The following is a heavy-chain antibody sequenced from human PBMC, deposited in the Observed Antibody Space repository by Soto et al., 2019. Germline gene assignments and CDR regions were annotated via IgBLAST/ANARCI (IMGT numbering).Heavy chain of an antibody. CDR1: GGSISSGDYY. J-gene: IGHJ4*02. Sequence: SETLSLTCTVSGGSISSGDYYWSWIRQPPGKGLEWIGYIYYSGSTYYNPSLKSRVTISVDTSKNQFSLKLSSVTAADTAVYYCASGGSYYEDYWGQGTMVTVYS. V-gene: IGHV4-30-4*01. CDR2: IYYSGST. CDR3: ASGGSYYEDY. D-gene: IGHD1-26*01.